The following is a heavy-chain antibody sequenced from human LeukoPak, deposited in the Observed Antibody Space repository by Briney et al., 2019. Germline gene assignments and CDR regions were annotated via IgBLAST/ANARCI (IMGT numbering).Heavy chain of an antibody. V-gene: IGHV4-39*01. CDR2: IYYSGST. J-gene: IGHJ5*02. Sequence: SETLSLTCTVSGGSISSSSYYWGWIRQPPGKGLEWLGSIYYSGSTYYNPSLKSRVTISVDTSKNQFSLKLSSVTAADTAVYYCARLGKGNWFDPWGQGTLVTVSS. CDR1: GGSISSSSYY. CDR3: ARLGKGNWFDP. D-gene: IGHD3-10*01.